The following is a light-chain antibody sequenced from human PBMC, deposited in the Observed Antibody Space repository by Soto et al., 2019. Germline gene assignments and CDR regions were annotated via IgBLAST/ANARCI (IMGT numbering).Light chain of an antibody. J-gene: IGKJ1*01. CDR3: QQYNNWPRT. Sequence: EIVMTQSPVTLSVSPGESATLSCRASQSISSNLAWYQQKPGQAPRLLIYGASTRATDIPARFSGSGSGTEFTLTISSLQSEDFAVYYCQQYNNWPRTFGQGTEVDIK. CDR2: GAS. V-gene: IGKV3-15*01. CDR1: QSISSN.